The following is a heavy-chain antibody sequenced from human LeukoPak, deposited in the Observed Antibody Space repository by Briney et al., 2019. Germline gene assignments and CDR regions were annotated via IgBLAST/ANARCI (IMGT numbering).Heavy chain of an antibody. CDR2: INPNSGGT. J-gene: IGHJ4*02. Sequence: GASVKVSCKASGYTFTGYYMHWVRQAPGQGLEWMGWINPNSGGTNYAQKFQGRVTMTRDTSISTAYMELSRLRSDDTAVYYCARDTKGLSQLGDYWGQGTLVTVSS. CDR1: GYTFTGYY. D-gene: IGHD1-1*01. V-gene: IGHV1-2*02. CDR3: ARDTKGLSQLGDY.